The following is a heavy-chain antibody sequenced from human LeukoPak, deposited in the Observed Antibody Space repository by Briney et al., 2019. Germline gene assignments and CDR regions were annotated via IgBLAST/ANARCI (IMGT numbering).Heavy chain of an antibody. V-gene: IGHV3-74*01. J-gene: IGHJ4*02. Sequence: EGSLRLSCAASGFTFSSYWMHWVRQAPGKGLVWVSRINSDGSSTSYADSVKGRFTISRDNAKNTLYLQMNSLRAEDTAVYYCARVISGWTLKDYWGQGTLVTVSS. D-gene: IGHD6-19*01. CDR2: INSDGSST. CDR3: ARVISGWTLKDY. CDR1: GFTFSSYW.